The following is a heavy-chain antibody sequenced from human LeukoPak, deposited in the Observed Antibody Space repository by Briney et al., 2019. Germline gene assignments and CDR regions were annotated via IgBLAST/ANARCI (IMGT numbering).Heavy chain of an antibody. CDR1: GFSISNNYW. D-gene: IGHD4/OR15-4a*01. CDR3: AREPAGRGAVDY. CDR2: VYHSGST. Sequence: SETLSLTCAVSGFSISNNYWWHWIRQPPGKGLEWIGTVYHSGSTYYNPSLKSRVTISVDTSKNQFSLKLTSVTAADTAVHYCAREPAGRGAVDYWGQGTLVTVSS. J-gene: IGHJ4*02. V-gene: IGHV4-38-2*01.